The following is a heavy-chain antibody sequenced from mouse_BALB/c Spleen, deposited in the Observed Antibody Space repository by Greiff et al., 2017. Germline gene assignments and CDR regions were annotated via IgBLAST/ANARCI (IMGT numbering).Heavy chain of an antibody. J-gene: IGHJ2*01. V-gene: IGHV1-5*01. CDR2: IYPGNSDT. CDR3: TRSDYRYDEGFDY. CDR1: GYTFTSYW. Sequence: EVQLQQSGTVLARPGASVKMSCKASGYTFTSYWMHWVKQRPGQGLEWIGAIYPGNSDTSYNQKFKGQAKLTAVTSTSPAYMELSSLTNEDSAVYYCTRSDYRYDEGFDYWGQGTTLTVSS. D-gene: IGHD2-14*01.